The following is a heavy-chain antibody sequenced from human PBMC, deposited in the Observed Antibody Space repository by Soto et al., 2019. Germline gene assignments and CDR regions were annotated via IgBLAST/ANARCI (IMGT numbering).Heavy chain of an antibody. Sequence: QVQLQESGPGLVKPSQTLSLTCTVSGGSISSGGYYWSWIRQHPGKGLEWIGYIYYSGSTCYNPSLKSRVTISVDRAKNQFSLKLSSLTAADTAVYYCARAYYYDSSGYYHHYGIDVWGQGTTVTVSS. D-gene: IGHD3-22*01. V-gene: IGHV4-31*03. CDR1: GGSISSGGYY. J-gene: IGHJ6*02. CDR2: IYYSGST. CDR3: ARAYYYDSSGYYHHYGIDV.